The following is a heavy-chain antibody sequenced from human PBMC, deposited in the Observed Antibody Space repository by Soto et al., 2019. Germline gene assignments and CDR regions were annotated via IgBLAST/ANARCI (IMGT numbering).Heavy chain of an antibody. J-gene: IGHJ5*02. CDR2: IDPSDSYT. CDR1: GYTFTTFW. Sequence: PGESLKISCKGSGYTFTTFWISWVRQMPGKGLEWMGRIDPSDSYTNYSPSFQGHVTISADKSISTAYLQWGSLKASDTAIYYCARLYCSSSTCYSWFDPWGQGTLVTVSS. D-gene: IGHD2-2*01. CDR3: ARLYCSSSTCYSWFDP. V-gene: IGHV5-10-1*01.